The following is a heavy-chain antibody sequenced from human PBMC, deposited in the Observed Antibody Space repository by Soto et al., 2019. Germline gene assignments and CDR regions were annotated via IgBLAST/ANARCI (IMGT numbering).Heavy chain of an antibody. CDR1: GYTFSHGW. CDR2: IKSISDGGTA. V-gene: IGHV3-15*07. J-gene: IGHJ5*02. D-gene: IGHD6-19*01. CDR3: TTGPAVAWT. Sequence: EVQLVESGGGLVKPGGSLRLSCAASGYTFSHGWMNWVRQAPGKGLEWVGRIKSISDGGTAEYAAPVNGRFSISREHSKKTMYLEMNSLKTEDTGVYFCTTGPAVAWTWGQGTLVIVSS.